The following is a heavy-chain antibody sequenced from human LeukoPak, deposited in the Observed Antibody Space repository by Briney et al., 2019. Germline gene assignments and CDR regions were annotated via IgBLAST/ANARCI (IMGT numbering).Heavy chain of an antibody. CDR1: GGSFSGYY. V-gene: IGHV4-34*01. CDR3: ARGLIYCSSTSCYRYYYGMDV. Sequence: SETLSLTCAVYGGSFSGYYWSWIRQPPGKGLEWIGEINHSGSTNYNPSLKSRVTISIDTSKNQFSLKLSSVTAADTAVYYCARGLIYCSSTSCYRYYYGMDVWGQGTTVTVSS. D-gene: IGHD2-2*02. J-gene: IGHJ6*02. CDR2: INHSGST.